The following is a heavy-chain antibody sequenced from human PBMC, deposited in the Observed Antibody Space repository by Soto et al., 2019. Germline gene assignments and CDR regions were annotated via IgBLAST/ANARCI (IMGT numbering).Heavy chain of an antibody. CDR2: ISAYNGNT. Sequence: QVQLVQSGAEVKKPGASVKVSCKASGYTFTNYAISWVRQSPGQGLAWMGWISAYNGNTNYAQKLQGRVTMTTDTSTSSASMELRSLSSDDTAVYYCARAWFGDFVYYFDYWGQGTLVTVSS. D-gene: IGHD3-10*01. CDR1: GYTFTNYA. V-gene: IGHV1-18*01. J-gene: IGHJ4*02. CDR3: ARAWFGDFVYYFDY.